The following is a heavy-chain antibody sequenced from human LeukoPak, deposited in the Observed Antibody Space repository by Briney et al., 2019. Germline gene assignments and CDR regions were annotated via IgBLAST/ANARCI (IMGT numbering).Heavy chain of an antibody. CDR1: GGTFSSYA. J-gene: IGHJ4*02. V-gene: IGHV1-69*13. D-gene: IGHD6-6*01. Sequence: SVKVSCKASGGTFSSYAISWVRQAPGQGLEWMGGIIPIFGTADYAQKFQGRVTITADESTSTAYMELSSLRSEDTAVYYCARDRPYSSSYDYWGQGTLVTVSS. CDR3: ARDRPYSSSYDY. CDR2: IIPIFGTA.